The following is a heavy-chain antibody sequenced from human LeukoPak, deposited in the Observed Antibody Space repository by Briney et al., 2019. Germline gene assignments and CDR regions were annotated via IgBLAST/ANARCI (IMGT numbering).Heavy chain of an antibody. J-gene: IGHJ1*01. CDR1: GFTFSSYS. CDR2: ISSRSSSI. CDR3: ARGCYYDSSGYSLDQH. V-gene: IGHV3-21*01. D-gene: IGHD3-22*01. Sequence: PGRSLRLSCAASGFTFSSYSMNWVRQAPAKGLEWVSSISSRSSSIYYADSVKGRFTISRDNAKNSLYLQMNSLRAEDTAVYYCARGCYYDSSGYSLDQHWGQGTLVTVSS.